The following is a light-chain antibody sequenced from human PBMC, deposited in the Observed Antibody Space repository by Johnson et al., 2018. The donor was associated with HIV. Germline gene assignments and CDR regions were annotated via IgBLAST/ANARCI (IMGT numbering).Light chain of an antibody. J-gene: IGLJ1*01. CDR2: DNN. CDR3: GTWDSSLSVAYV. V-gene: IGLV1-51*01. CDR1: SSNIGNNY. Sequence: QSVLTQPPSVSAAPGQKVTISCSGSSSNIGNNYVSWYQQLPGTAPKLLIYDNNKRPSEIPDRFSGSKSGTSATLVITGLQTGDEADYYCGTWDSSLSVAYVFGAATKVAVL.